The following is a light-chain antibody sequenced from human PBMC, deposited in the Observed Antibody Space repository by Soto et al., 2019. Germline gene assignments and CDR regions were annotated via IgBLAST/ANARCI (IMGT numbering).Light chain of an antibody. CDR2: GAS. V-gene: IGKV3-20*01. CDR1: QSVSSSY. Sequence: EIVLTQSPGTLSLSPGERATLSCRASQSVSSSYLAWYQQKPGQAPRLLIYGASSRATGIPDRFSGSGSGTDFTLTISRLAPEDFAVYYCQQYGTSPITFGNGTRLEIK. J-gene: IGKJ5*01. CDR3: QQYGTSPIT.